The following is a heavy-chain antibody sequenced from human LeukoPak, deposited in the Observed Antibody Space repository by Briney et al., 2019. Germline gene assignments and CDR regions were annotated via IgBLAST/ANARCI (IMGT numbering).Heavy chain of an antibody. V-gene: IGHV3-23*01. CDR1: GFTFSSYA. D-gene: IGHD2-15*01. Sequence: QSGGSLRLSCAASGFTFSSYAMSWVRQAPGKGLEWVSAISGSGGSTYYADPVKGRFTISRDNSKNTLYLQMNSLRAEDTAVYYCAKLFTRVVVVAADYWGQGTLVTVSS. CDR3: AKLFTRVVVVAADY. CDR2: ISGSGGST. J-gene: IGHJ4*02.